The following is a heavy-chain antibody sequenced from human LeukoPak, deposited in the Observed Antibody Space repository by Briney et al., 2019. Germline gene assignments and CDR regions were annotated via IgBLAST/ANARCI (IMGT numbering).Heavy chain of an antibody. CDR1: GFTFSTYS. CDR2: LSSSSNYI. D-gene: IGHD3-16*01. J-gene: IGHJ5*02. CDR3: APGPPYVT. Sequence: GSLRLSCAASGFTFSTYSMNWVRQAPGKGLEWVSSLSSSSNYIYYADSVKGRITISRDNAKNSLYLQMNSLRAEDTAVYYCAPGPPYVTWGQGTLVTVSS. V-gene: IGHV3-21*01.